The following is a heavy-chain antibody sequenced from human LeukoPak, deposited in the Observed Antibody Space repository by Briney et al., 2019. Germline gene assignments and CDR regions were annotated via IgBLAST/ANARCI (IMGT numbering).Heavy chain of an antibody. V-gene: IGHV4-39*07. D-gene: IGHD3-10*01. Sequence: SETLSLTCTVSGGSISSSSYYWGWLRQPPGKGLEWIGSIYYSGSTYYNPSLKSRVTISVDTSKNQFSLKLSSVTAADTAVYYCARVLLWFGESDYWGQGTLVTVSS. J-gene: IGHJ4*02. CDR1: GGSISSSSYY. CDR2: IYYSGST. CDR3: ARVLLWFGESDY.